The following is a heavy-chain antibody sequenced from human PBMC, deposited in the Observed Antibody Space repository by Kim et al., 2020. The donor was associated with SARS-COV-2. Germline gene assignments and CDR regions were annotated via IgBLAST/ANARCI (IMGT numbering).Heavy chain of an antibody. Sequence: SETLSLTCTVSGGSISSYYWSWIRQPAGKGLEWIGRIYTSGSTNYNPSLKSRVTMSVDTSKNQFSLKLSSVTAADTAVYYCARSYYDFWSGPSNGMDVWGQGTTFTVSS. CDR2: IYTSGST. D-gene: IGHD3-3*01. V-gene: IGHV4-4*07. CDR1: GGSISSYY. CDR3: ARSYYDFWSGPSNGMDV. J-gene: IGHJ6*02.